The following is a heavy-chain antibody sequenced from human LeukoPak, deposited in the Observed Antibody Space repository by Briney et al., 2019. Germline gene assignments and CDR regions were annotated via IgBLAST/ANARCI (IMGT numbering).Heavy chain of an antibody. Sequence: PGGSLRLSCAASGFSFGDYWMTWARHVPGKGLEWVANVKQDGAEKHYAESVEGRFIISRDNAKNSLYLEMDSLKVKDTAVYYCARVGAWDLQRVFEYWGQGNLVTVSS. V-gene: IGHV3-7*01. CDR2: VKQDGAEK. D-gene: IGHD1-26*01. J-gene: IGHJ4*02. CDR1: GFSFGDYW. CDR3: ARVGAWDLQRVFEY.